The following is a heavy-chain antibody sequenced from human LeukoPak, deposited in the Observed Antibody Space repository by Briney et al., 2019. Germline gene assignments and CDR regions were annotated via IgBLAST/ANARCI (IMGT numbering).Heavy chain of an antibody. Sequence: GGSLRLSCTVSGFTVSSNSMSWVRQAPGKGLEWVAFIRYDGSNKYYADSVKGRFTISRDNSKNTLYLQMNSLRAEDTAVYYCAKDGIVVVPAAYYYYYYMDVWGKGTTVTISS. J-gene: IGHJ6*03. D-gene: IGHD2-2*01. V-gene: IGHV3-30*02. CDR2: IRYDGSNK. CDR3: AKDGIVVVPAAYYYYYYMDV. CDR1: GFTVSSNS.